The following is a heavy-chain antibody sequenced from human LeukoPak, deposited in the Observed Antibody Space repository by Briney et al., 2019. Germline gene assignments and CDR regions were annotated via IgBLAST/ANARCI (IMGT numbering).Heavy chain of an antibody. D-gene: IGHD1-26*01. V-gene: IGHV3-9*01. CDR2: ISWNSGSI. CDR1: GFTFDDYA. J-gene: IGHJ4*02. Sequence: GGSLRLSCAASGFTFDDYAMHWVRQAPGKGLEWVSGISWNSGSIDYADSVKGRFTISRDNAKNTLYLQMNSLRAEDTAVYYCSGSYYSFRFDYWGQGTLVTVSS. CDR3: SGSYYSFRFDY.